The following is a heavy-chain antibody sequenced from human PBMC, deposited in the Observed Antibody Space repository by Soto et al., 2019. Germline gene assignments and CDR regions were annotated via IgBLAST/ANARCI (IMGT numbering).Heavy chain of an antibody. J-gene: IGHJ6*02. CDR1: GGTFSSYA. CDR3: ARASDDIVVVVAATRGMDV. Sequence: SVKVSCKASGGTFSSYAISWARQAPGQGVEWMGGIIPIFGTANYAQKFQGRVTITADESTSTAYMELSSLRSEDTAVYYCARASDDIVVVVAATRGMDVWGQGTTVTVSS. CDR2: IIPIFGTA. D-gene: IGHD2-15*01. V-gene: IGHV1-69*13.